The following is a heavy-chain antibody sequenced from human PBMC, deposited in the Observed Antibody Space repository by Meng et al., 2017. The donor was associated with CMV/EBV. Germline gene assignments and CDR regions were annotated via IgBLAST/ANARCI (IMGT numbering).Heavy chain of an antibody. CDR3: ARDLRPSTSPLDL. Sequence: QVQLVQSGAEVKKPGASVKVSCRASGYTFTGYGIHWVRQAPGQRLEWMGWINAGDGNRKYSQKFQDRVTITRDTSASTAYMELSSLRSDDTAVYYCARDLRPSTSPLDLWGRGTLVTVSS. CDR2: INAGDGNR. J-gene: IGHJ2*01. D-gene: IGHD2-2*01. CDR1: GYTFTGYG. V-gene: IGHV1-3*01.